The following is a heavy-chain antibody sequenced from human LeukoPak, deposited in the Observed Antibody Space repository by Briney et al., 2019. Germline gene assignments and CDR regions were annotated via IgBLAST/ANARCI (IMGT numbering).Heavy chain of an antibody. J-gene: IGHJ4*02. V-gene: IGHV3-74*01. CDR3: ARETWGGLDY. D-gene: IGHD3-16*01. CDR1: GFTFTNHW. CDR2: INSDGSST. Sequence: GGSLRLSCAASGFTFTNHWMHWVRQAPGKGLVWVSRINSDGSSTSFADSVKGRFTISRDNAKNTLYLQMNTLRVEDTAVYYCARETWGGLDYWGQGTLVSVPS.